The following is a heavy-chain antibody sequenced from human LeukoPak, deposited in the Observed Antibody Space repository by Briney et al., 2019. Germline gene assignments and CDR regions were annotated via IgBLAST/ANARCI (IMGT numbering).Heavy chain of an antibody. V-gene: IGHV4-61*02. CDR2: IYTSGST. CDR3: ARDGRGHCFDP. Sequence: SQTLSLTCTVSGGSISSGSYYWSWIRQPAGKGLEWIGRIYTSGSTNYNPSLKSRVTISVDTSKNQFSLKLSSVTAADTAVYYCARDGRGHCFDPWGQEPWSPSPQ. D-gene: IGHD1-26*01. CDR1: GGSISSGSYY. J-gene: IGHJ5*02.